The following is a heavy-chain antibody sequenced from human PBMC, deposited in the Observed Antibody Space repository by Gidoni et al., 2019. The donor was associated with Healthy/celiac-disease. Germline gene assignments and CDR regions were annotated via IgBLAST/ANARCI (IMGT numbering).Heavy chain of an antibody. Sequence: EVQLLESGGGLVQPGGSLRLSCSASGFTFSSYAMSWVRQAPGKGLEWGSAISGSGGSTYYADSVKGRFTISRDNSKNTLYLQMNSLRAEDTAVYYCAKGTSGGYQPFDYWGQGTLVTVSS. CDR1: GFTFSSYA. CDR2: ISGSGGST. J-gene: IGHJ4*02. CDR3: AKGTSGGYQPFDY. D-gene: IGHD3-16*01. V-gene: IGHV3-23*01.